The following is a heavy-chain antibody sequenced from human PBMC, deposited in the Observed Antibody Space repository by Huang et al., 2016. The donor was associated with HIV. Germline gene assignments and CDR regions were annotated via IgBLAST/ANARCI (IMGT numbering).Heavy chain of an antibody. CDR1: GFIFSNYG. V-gene: IGHV3-30*03. J-gene: IGHJ1*01. CDR3: ALKGDSSGWEYFRH. Sequence: QVQLVESGGGVVQPGRSLRLSCAASGFIFSNYGMHWVRQAPGKWLECVALISYDGSNKYYTDSVKGRFSISRDNSKNTLYLQMNSLRAEDTAVYYCALKGDSSGWEYFRHWGQGTLVTVSS. D-gene: IGHD6-19*01. CDR2: ISYDGSNK.